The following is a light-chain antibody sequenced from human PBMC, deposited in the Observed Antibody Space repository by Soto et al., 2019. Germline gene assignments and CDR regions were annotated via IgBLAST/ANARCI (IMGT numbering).Light chain of an antibody. CDR3: QQYGRSPPFT. V-gene: IGKV3-20*01. CDR1: QSVSSSY. J-gene: IGKJ2*01. CDR2: GAS. Sequence: VLTQSPGTLYLSPGERATLSCRASQSVSSSYLAWYQQKPGQAPRLLIYGASNRSTGIPDRFSGSGSGTDFTLTISRLEPEDFAVYFCQQYGRSPPFTFGQGNKVEIK.